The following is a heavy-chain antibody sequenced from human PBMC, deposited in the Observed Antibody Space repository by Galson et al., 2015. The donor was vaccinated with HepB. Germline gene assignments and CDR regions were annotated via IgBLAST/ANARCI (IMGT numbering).Heavy chain of an antibody. V-gene: IGHV3-33*01. Sequence: SLRLSCAASGFTFSSYGMHWVRQAPGKGLEWVAVIWYDGSNKYYADSVRGRFTISRDNSKNTLYLQMNSLRAEDTAVYYCARAGVGYCSSTSCYYYYGMDVWGQGTTVTVSS. J-gene: IGHJ6*02. D-gene: IGHD2-2*01. CDR1: GFTFSSYG. CDR2: IWYDGSNK. CDR3: ARAGVGYCSSTSCYYYYGMDV.